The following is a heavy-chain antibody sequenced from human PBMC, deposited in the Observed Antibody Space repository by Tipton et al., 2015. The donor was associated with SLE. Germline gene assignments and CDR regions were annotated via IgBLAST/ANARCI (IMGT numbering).Heavy chain of an antibody. D-gene: IGHD3-10*01. CDR3: VTGPPMFQGIMMRC. Sequence: QSGPEVKKPGTSVKVSCKASGFTFTTYGITWVRQAPGQGLEWMGWISAYNGNRDYAQKLQGRVTMTTDTSTSTAYMELRSLRSEDTPVYCCVTGPPMFQGIMMRCWGQGTLVRVSS. CDR1: GFTFTTYG. CDR2: ISAYNGNR. V-gene: IGHV1-18*01. J-gene: IGHJ4*02.